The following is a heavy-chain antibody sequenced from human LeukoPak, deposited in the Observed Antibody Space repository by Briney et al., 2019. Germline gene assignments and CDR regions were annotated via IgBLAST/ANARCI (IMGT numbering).Heavy chain of an antibody. Sequence: GGSLRLSCAVSGITLSNYGMSWVRQAPGKGLEWVAGISDSGGRTNYADSVKGRFTISRDNPKNTLYLQMNSLRAEDTAMYFCAKRGVVIRVILVGFHKEAYYFDSWGQGALVTVSS. CDR3: AKRGVVIRVILVGFHKEAYYFDS. CDR1: GITLSNYG. J-gene: IGHJ4*02. CDR2: ISDSGGRT. D-gene: IGHD3-22*01. V-gene: IGHV3-23*01.